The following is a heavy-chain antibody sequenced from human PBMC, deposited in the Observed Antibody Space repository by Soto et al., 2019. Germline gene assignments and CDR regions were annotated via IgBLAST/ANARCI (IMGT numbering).Heavy chain of an antibody. D-gene: IGHD2-21*02. CDR3: TTAQITQHIVVVTPYAFDI. Sequence: GGSLRLSCAASGFTFSNAWMNWVRQAPGKGLEWVGRIKSKTDGGTTDYAAPVKGRFTISRDDSKNTLYLQMNSLKTEDTAVYYCTTAQITQHIVVVTPYAFDIWGQGTMVTVSS. V-gene: IGHV3-15*07. CDR2: IKSKTDGGTT. CDR1: GFTFSNAW. J-gene: IGHJ3*02.